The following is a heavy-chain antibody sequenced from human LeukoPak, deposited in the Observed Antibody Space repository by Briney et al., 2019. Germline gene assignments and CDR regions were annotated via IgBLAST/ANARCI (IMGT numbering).Heavy chain of an antibody. J-gene: IGHJ4*02. V-gene: IGHV3-48*04. CDR1: GFTLSSYK. Sequence: GGSLRLSCAASGFTLSSYKMNWVRQAPGKGLEWVSYIWSDSSTIYYADSVKGRFTISRDNAKNSLYLQMNSLRAEDTAVYYCARENSSGWASYFDYWGQGTLVTVSS. CDR3: ARENSSGWASYFDY. CDR2: IWSDSSTI. D-gene: IGHD6-19*01.